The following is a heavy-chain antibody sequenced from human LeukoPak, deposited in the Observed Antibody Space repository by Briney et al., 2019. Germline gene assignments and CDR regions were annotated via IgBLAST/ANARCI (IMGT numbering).Heavy chain of an antibody. D-gene: IGHD1-1*01. Sequence: GGSLRLSCAASGFTFSSYSMNWVRQAPGKGLEWVSSISGGSGYIYYADSVKGRFTISRDNAKNSLYVQMNSLRAEDTAVYYCARDWGTGALDYWGQGTLVTVSS. V-gene: IGHV3-21*01. CDR2: ISGGSGYI. CDR1: GFTFSSYS. CDR3: ARDWGTGALDY. J-gene: IGHJ4*02.